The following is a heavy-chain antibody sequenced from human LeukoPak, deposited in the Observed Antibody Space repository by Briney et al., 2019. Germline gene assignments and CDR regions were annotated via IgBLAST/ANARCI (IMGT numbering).Heavy chain of an antibody. V-gene: IGHV4-39*07. J-gene: IGHJ5*02. CDR3: ARRASGVDWFDP. CDR1: GGSISSSSYY. D-gene: IGHD2-15*01. Sequence: SETLSLTCTVSGGSISSSSYYWGWIRQPPGKGLEWIGSIYYSGSTYYNPSLKSRVTISVDTSKNQFSLKLSSVTAADTAVYYCARRASGVDWFDPWGQGTLVTVSS. CDR2: IYYSGST.